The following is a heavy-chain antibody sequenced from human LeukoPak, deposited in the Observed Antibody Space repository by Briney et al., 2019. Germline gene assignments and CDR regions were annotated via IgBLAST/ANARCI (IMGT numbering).Heavy chain of an antibody. Sequence: GGSLRLSCAASAFTFSNYAMSWVRQAPGKGLEWVSAFSGSGGSTYYADSVKGRFTISRDDSKNTLYLQMNSLRAEDTAVYYCAKDVGYCSSTTCYKPFDYWGQGTLVTVSS. CDR1: AFTFSNYA. V-gene: IGHV3-23*01. D-gene: IGHD2-2*02. J-gene: IGHJ4*02. CDR3: AKDVGYCSSTTCYKPFDY. CDR2: FSGSGGST.